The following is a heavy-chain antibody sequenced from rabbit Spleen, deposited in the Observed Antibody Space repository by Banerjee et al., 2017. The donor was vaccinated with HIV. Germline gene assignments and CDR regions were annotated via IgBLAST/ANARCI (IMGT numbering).Heavy chain of an antibody. CDR1: GFSFSRSYD. Sequence: QQLVESGGGLVKPGTSLTLTCTASGFSFSRSYDMCWVRQAPGKGLEWIGYIDPVFGSTYYANWVNGRFTISSDNAQNTLYLQLKSLTAADTATYFCARDLVVVIGWNFSLWGQGTLVTVS. CDR2: IDPVFGST. J-gene: IGHJ3*01. CDR3: ARDLVVVIGWNFSL. D-gene: IGHD8-1*01. V-gene: IGHV1S7*01.